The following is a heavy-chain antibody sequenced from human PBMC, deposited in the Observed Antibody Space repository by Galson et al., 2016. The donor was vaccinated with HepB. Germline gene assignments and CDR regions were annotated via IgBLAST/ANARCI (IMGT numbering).Heavy chain of an antibody. CDR2: IKEDGSDQ. V-gene: IGHV3-7*01. D-gene: IGHD2-15*01. CDR1: GFTFSSYW. CDR3: AAREGGFDV. Sequence: SLRLSCAASGFTFSSYWMSWVRQAPGKGLEWVATIKEDGSDQYYVDSVKGRFTISRDNAKNSLYLQMNTLSVGDTAVYFCAAREGGFDVWGQGVMVTVSS. J-gene: IGHJ3*01.